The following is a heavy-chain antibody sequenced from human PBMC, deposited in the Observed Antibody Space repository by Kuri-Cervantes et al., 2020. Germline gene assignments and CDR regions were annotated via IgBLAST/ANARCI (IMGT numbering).Heavy chain of an antibody. D-gene: IGHD3-9*01. Sequence: ASVKVSCKASGYTFTSYGISWVRQAPGQGLEWMGWINPNSGGTNYAQKFQGRVTMTRDTSISTAYMELNGLRSDDAAVYYCARDHYDILTGYYITPVAFDYWGQGNLVTVSS. V-gene: IGHV1-2*02. CDR1: GYTFTSYG. J-gene: IGHJ4*02. CDR2: INPNSGGT. CDR3: ARDHYDILTGYYITPVAFDY.